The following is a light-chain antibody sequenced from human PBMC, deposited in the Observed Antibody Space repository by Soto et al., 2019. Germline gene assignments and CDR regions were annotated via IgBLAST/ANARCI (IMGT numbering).Light chain of an antibody. Sequence: DIQMTQSPSSLSASVGDRVTITCRASRSINTYVNWYQQRPGKAPELLIYSASSLHTGVPSRFSGSGAGTDFTFTINSLLPEDFAIYYCQHTYSTPRKCGQGTKVDIK. CDR3: QHTYSTPRK. V-gene: IGKV1-39*01. CDR2: SAS. CDR1: RSINTY. J-gene: IGKJ1*01.